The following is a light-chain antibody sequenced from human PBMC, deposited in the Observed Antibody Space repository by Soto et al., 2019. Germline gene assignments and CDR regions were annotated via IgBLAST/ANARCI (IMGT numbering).Light chain of an antibody. CDR1: SSDIGTYDY. V-gene: IGLV2-8*01. Sequence: QSALTQPPSASGSPGQSVTISCTGTSSDIGTYDYVSWYQHLPDKAPKLIIYEVSKRPSGVPDRFSGSKSGNTASLTVSGLQSEDEGDYYCCSYGDFTYVFGTGTRSPS. CDR2: EVS. CDR3: CSYGDFTYV. J-gene: IGLJ1*01.